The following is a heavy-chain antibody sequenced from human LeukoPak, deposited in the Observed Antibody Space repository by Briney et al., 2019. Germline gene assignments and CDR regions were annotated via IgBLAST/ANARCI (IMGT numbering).Heavy chain of an antibody. CDR2: IYYSGST. Sequence: SQTLSLTCTVSGGSISSGDYYWSWIRQPPGKGLEWIGYIYYSGSTYYNPSLKSRVTISVDTSKNQFSLKLSSVTAADTAVYYCARECTNGVCGPAVYWGQGTLVTVSS. V-gene: IGHV4-30-4*08. CDR1: GGSISSGDYY. D-gene: IGHD2-8*01. J-gene: IGHJ4*02. CDR3: ARECTNGVCGPAVY.